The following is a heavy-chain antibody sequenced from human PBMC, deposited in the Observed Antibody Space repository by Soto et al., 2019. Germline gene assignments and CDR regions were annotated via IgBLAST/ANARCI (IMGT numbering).Heavy chain of an antibody. D-gene: IGHD6-19*01. CDR1: GFTLSAFW. V-gene: IGHV3-7*01. CDR2: IRQDESEK. Sequence: GGSLRLSCEASGFTLSAFWMTWVRQAPGKGLEWVANIRQDESEKWYVDSVKGRFTIYRDNVKNSLFLQMNSLRDEDTALYYCASSYSSAWFPEIHDKWGKGTQVTVSS. J-gene: IGHJ4*02. CDR3: ASSYSSAWFPEIHDK.